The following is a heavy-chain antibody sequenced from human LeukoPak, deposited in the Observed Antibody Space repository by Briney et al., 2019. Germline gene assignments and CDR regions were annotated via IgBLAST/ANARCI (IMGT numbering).Heavy chain of an antibody. J-gene: IGHJ5*02. V-gene: IGHV1-18*01. CDR2: ISPHNGNT. CDR1: GYTLSSSG. CDR3: ARGDGGNGCKVGAGES. D-gene: IGHD5-24*01. Sequence: ASAKVSCTPLGYTLSSSGISRGRQAPGQGLEWMGWISPHNGNTNYAQKIEGRVSMTTDTSTGTAYMELRAHRFADTAVYYCARGDGGNGCKVGAGESWGQGTLVTVSS.